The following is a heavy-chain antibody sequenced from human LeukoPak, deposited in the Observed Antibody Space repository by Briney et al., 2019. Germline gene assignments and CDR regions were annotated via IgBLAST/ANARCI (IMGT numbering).Heavy chain of an antibody. J-gene: IGHJ4*02. CDR1: GFTFSSYA. Sequence: PGRSLRLSCAASGFTFSSYAMHWVRQAPGKRLERVAVISYDGSNKNYADSVKGRFTISRDNSKNTLYLKMNSLRAEDTAVYYCAREGSGSRKLYRIGEAHFDYWGQGTLVTVSS. CDR3: AREGSGSRKLYRIGEAHFDY. D-gene: IGHD1-26*01. CDR2: ISYDGSNK. V-gene: IGHV3-30*01.